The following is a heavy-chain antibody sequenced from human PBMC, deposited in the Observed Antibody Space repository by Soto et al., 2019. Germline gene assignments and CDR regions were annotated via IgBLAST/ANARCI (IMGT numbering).Heavy chain of an antibody. CDR1: GGSIGSGDYY. V-gene: IGHV4-30-4*01. J-gene: IGHJ6*02. CDR2: IYYSGST. D-gene: IGHD5-18*01. CDR3: ARVGQLWPPDYYYGMDV. Sequence: KPSETLSLTCTVSGGSIGSGDYYWSWIRQPPGKGLEWIGYIYYSGSTYYNPSLKSRVTISVDTSKNQFSLKLSSVTAADTAVYYCARVGQLWPPDYYYGMDVWGQGTTVTASS.